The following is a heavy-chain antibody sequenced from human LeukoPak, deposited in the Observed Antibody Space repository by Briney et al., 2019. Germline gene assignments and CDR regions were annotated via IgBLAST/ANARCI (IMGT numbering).Heavy chain of an antibody. J-gene: IGHJ6*02. CDR2: ISSSSSYI. Sequence: PGGSLRLSCAASGFTFSSYSMNWVRQAPGKGLEWVSSISSSSSYIYYADSVKGRLTISRDNAKNSLYLQMNSLRAEDTAVYYCARSGYSSSREYYYYYYGMDVWGQGTTVTVSS. CDR3: ARSGYSSSREYYYYYYGMDV. V-gene: IGHV3-21*01. CDR1: GFTFSSYS. D-gene: IGHD6-13*01.